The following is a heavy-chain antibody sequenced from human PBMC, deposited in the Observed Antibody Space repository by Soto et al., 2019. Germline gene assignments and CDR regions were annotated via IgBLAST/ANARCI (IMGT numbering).Heavy chain of an antibody. D-gene: IGHD2-15*01. CDR2: IYYSGST. Sequence: SETLSLTCTVSGGSISSSSYYWGWIRQPPGKGLEWIGSIYYSGSTYYNPSLKSRVTISVDTSKNQFSLKLSSVTAADTAVYYCARRSVQLGYCSGGSCYPVYYYGMDVWGQGTTVTVSS. CDR1: GGSISSSSYY. CDR3: ARRSVQLGYCSGGSCYPVYYYGMDV. V-gene: IGHV4-39*01. J-gene: IGHJ6*02.